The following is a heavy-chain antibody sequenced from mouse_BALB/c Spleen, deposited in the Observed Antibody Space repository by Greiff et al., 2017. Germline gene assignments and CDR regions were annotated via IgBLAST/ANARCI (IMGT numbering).Heavy chain of an antibody. CDR3: VRANWDWYFDV. D-gene: IGHD4-1*01. CDR1: GFTFNTYA. CDR2: IRSKSNNYAT. Sequence: EVKLMESGGGLVQPKGSLKLSCAASGFTFNTYAMNWVRQAPGKGLEWVARIRSKSNNYATYYADSVKDRFTISRDDSQSMLYLQMNNLKTEDTAMYYCVRANWDWYFDVWGAGTTVTVSS. V-gene: IGHV10-1*02. J-gene: IGHJ1*01.